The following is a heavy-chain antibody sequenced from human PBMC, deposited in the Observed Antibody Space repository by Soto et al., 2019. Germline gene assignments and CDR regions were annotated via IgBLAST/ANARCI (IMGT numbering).Heavy chain of an antibody. CDR3: AREYSNSPEAFDS. CDR1: GGSVNSDNYY. J-gene: IGHJ4*02. D-gene: IGHD1-26*01. CDR2: IYYTGRT. V-gene: IGHV4-61*01. Sequence: SETLSLTCTVSGGSVNSDNYYWSWIRQPPGKGLEWIGYIYYTGRTNYNPSLMSRVTISLDASRNQFSLKLSSVTAADTAVFYCAREYSNSPEAFDSWGQGTLVTVTS.